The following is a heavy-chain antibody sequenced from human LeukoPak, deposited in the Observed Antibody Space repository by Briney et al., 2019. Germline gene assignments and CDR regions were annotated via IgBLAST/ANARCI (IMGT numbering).Heavy chain of an antibody. CDR2: IRCGGSNK. D-gene: IGHD3-22*01. Sequence: GGSLRPSCAASGFTFSTHGMHWVRQAPGKGLEWVASIRCGGSNKYYADSVKGRFTISRDNSKNTLYLQINSLRAEDTAVYYCAKWASSGYYFHHWGQGTLVTVSS. V-gene: IGHV3-30*02. J-gene: IGHJ1*01. CDR1: GFTFSTHG. CDR3: AKWASSGYYFHH.